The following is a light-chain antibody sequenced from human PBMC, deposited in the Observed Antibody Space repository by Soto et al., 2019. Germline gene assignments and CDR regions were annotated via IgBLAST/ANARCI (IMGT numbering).Light chain of an antibody. Sequence: EIALKQSPDTLYASTGGRATMACRDSQSVSSNLAWYQQKPGQAPRLLIYGASTRATGIPARFRGSGSGTEFTLTISSLQSEDFAVYYCQQYNNWPSWTFGQGTKGDIK. CDR3: QQYNNWPSWT. V-gene: IGKV3-15*01. J-gene: IGKJ1*01. CDR1: QSVSSN. CDR2: GAS.